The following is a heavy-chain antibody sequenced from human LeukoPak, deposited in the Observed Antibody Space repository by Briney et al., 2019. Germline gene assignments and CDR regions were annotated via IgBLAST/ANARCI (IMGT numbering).Heavy chain of an antibody. CDR2: ISPSNGNT. Sequence: ASVKVSSKASGYTSTSYGISWVRQAPGQGLEWMGWISPSNGNTNYVQNLQGRVTMTTDTSTSTAYMELRSLRSDDTAVYYCASYGGTIVGADRCFDYWGQGTLVTVSS. J-gene: IGHJ4*02. CDR3: ASYGGTIVGADRCFDY. D-gene: IGHD1-26*01. V-gene: IGHV1-18*01. CDR1: GYTSTSYG.